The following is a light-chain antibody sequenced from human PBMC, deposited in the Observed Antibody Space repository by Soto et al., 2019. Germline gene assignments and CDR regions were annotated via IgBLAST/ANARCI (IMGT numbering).Light chain of an antibody. CDR3: QQTSSAPLP. CDR1: QNINTY. CDR2: DAA. V-gene: IGKV1-39*01. J-gene: IGKJ3*01. Sequence: DIQMTQSPSTLPASVGDRVTIACRASQNINTYLNWYQQKPGKAPKLLLFDAASLQSGVPSRFSGSGSRTHFTLTITSLQPEDFATYYCQQTSSAPLPFGPPSKVETK.